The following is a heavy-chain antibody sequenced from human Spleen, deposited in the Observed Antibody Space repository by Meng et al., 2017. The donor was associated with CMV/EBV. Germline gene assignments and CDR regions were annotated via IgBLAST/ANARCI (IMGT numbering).Heavy chain of an antibody. J-gene: IGHJ6*02. V-gene: IGHV3-9*01. CDR3: AKDRAVLRFLDGMDV. CDR2: ISGNTGFT. Sequence: GGSLRLSCAASGFTFDDFAMHWVRQTPGEGLQWVSGISGNTGFTGYADSVKGRFTISRDNAKNTLYLQMNSLRAEDTAVYYCAKDRAVLRFLDGMDVWGQGTTVTVSS. CDR1: GFTFDDFA. D-gene: IGHD3-3*01.